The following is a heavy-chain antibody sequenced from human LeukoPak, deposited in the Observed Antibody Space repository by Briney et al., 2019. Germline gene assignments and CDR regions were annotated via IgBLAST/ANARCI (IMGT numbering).Heavy chain of an antibody. J-gene: IGHJ5*02. CDR3: ARGPRDVRYCSSTSCFNWFDP. D-gene: IGHD2-2*01. CDR2: INHSGST. V-gene: IGHV4-34*01. Sequence: SETLSLTCAVYGGSFSGYYWSWIRQPPGKGPEWIGEINHSGSTNYNPSLKSRVTISVDTSKNQFSLKLSSVTAADTAVYYCARGPRDVRYCSSTSCFNWFDPWGQGTLVTVSS. CDR1: GGSFSGYY.